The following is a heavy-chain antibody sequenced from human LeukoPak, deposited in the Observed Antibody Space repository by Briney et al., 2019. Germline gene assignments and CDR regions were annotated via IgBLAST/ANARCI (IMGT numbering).Heavy chain of an antibody. Sequence: ASVTVSCKASGYTFTSYYMHWVRQAPGQGLEWMGIINPSDGSTSYAQKFQGRVTMSRDMSTNTVYMELSSLRSEDTAVYYCARVAVGGHWFDPWGQGTLVTVSS. CDR3: ARVAVGGHWFDP. J-gene: IGHJ5*02. CDR2: INPSDGST. V-gene: IGHV1-46*01. D-gene: IGHD3-10*01. CDR1: GYTFTSYY.